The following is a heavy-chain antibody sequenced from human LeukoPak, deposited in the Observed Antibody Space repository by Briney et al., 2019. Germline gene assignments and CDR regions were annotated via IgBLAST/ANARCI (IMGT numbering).Heavy chain of an antibody. CDR3: ARAGTCSSTSCDGGIEY. D-gene: IGHD2-2*01. V-gene: IGHV3-21*06. CDR2: ISTTSTYI. J-gene: IGHJ4*02. Sequence: GGSLRLSCAASGFAFSSYNMKWVRQAPGKGLEWVSFISTTSTYIYYADSVKGRFTVSRDTSKNLLYLQMGSLRVEDTAVYYCARAGTCSSTSCDGGIEYWGQGTLVTVSS. CDR1: GFAFSSYN.